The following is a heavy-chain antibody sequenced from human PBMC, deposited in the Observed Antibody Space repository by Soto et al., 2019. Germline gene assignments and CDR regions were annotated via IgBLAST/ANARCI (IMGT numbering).Heavy chain of an antibody. D-gene: IGHD6-19*01. CDR1: GFTFGSFA. CDR3: YSSGW. J-gene: IGHJ4*02. CDR2: VSDDGVTK. V-gene: IGHV3-30*04. Sequence: QVQLVESGGGVVQPGRSLRLSCAASGFTFGSFAMHWVRQAPGKGLEWVALVSDDGVTKYYADSVTGRFTISRDNSKNTLYLEMKSLRTEDTAVYYGYSSGWWGQGTLVTVSS.